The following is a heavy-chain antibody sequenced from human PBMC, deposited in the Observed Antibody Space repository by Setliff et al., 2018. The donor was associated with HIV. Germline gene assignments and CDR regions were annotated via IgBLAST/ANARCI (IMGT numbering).Heavy chain of an antibody. D-gene: IGHD3-16*01. CDR1: GDSISNYY. J-gene: IGHJ4*02. CDR2: IYYHGST. CDR3: VNPSGAMGDFDS. Sequence: SETLSLTCTVSGDSISNYYWGWIRQPPGKGLEWIGTIYYHGSTYYNPSLKSRVTISIDTSKNQFSLQLTSVTAADTAVYYCVNPSGAMGDFDSWGQGTLVTVSS. V-gene: IGHV4-39*01.